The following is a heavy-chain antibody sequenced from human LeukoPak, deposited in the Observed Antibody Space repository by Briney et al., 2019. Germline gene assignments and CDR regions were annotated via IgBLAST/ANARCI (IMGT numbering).Heavy chain of an antibody. J-gene: IGHJ5*02. CDR2: IHYDGGNE. D-gene: IGHD2-2*01. CDR3: ARGLPSSTRTYNWFDP. Sequence: PGGSLRLSCAASGFTFSTYGMHWVRQAPGKGLEWVAFIHYDGGNEYNGDSVKGRFTISRDNSKNTLYLQMNSLRPEDTAVYYCARGLPSSTRTYNWFDPWCPGTLVTVSS. CDR1: GFTFSTYG. V-gene: IGHV3-30*02.